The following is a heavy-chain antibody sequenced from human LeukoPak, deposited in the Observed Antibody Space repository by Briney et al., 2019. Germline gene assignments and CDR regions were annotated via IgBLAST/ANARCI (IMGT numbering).Heavy chain of an antibody. CDR1: GFTFSSYE. D-gene: IGHD6-13*01. V-gene: IGHV3-48*03. CDR2: ISSSGSTI. J-gene: IGHJ5*02. CDR3: ARVSWYTRFDP. Sequence: PGGSLRLSCAASGFTFSSYEMNWVRQAPGKGLEWVSYISSSGSTIYYADSVKGRFTISRDNAKNSLYLQMNSLRAEDTAVYYCARVSWYTRFDPWGQGILVTVSP.